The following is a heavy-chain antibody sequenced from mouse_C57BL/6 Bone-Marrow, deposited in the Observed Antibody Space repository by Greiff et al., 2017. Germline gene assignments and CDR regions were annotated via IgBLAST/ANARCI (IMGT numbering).Heavy chain of an antibody. J-gene: IGHJ4*01. Sequence: QVHVKQPGAELVRPGTSVKLSCKASGYTFTSYWMHWVKQRPGQGLEWIGVIDPSDSYTNYNQKFKGKATLTVDTSSSTAYMQLSSLTSEDSAVYYCAREGYYGYYYAMDYWGQGTSVTVSS. V-gene: IGHV1-59*01. D-gene: IGHD1-2*01. CDR3: AREGYYGYYYAMDY. CDR2: IDPSDSYT. CDR1: GYTFTSYW.